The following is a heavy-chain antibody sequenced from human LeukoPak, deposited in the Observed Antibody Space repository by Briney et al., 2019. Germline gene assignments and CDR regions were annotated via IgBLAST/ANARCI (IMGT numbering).Heavy chain of an antibody. CDR1: GFTFSAYN. CDR2: INHNGNVN. V-gene: IGHV3-7*03. CDR3: ARGGGLDV. Sequence: LGGSLRLSCAASGFTFSAYNMIWVRQAPGKGLEWVASINHNGNVNYYVDSVKGRFTISRDNAKNSLYLQMSNLRAEDTAVYFCARGGGLDVWGQGATVTVSS. J-gene: IGHJ6*02. D-gene: IGHD3-16*01.